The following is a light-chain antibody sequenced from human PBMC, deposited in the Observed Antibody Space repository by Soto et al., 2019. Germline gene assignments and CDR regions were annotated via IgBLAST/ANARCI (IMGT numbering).Light chain of an antibody. Sequence: QSALTQPRSVSGSPGQSVTISCTGTSSDVGGYTYVSWYQQHPGKAPKLIIYDVTERPSGVPARFSGSKSGNTASLTISGLQAEDEAEYYCCSYAGSYTYVFGPGTKLTVL. CDR1: SSDVGGYTY. V-gene: IGLV2-11*01. CDR2: DVT. J-gene: IGLJ1*01. CDR3: CSYAGSYTYV.